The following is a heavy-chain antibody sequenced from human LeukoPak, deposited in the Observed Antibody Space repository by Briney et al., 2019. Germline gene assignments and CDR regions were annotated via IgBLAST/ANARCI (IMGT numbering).Heavy chain of an antibody. J-gene: IGHJ4*02. CDR2: MFTSGST. Sequence: SETLSLTCTVSGGSISSGSYYWSWIRQPAGKGLEWIGRMFTSGSTNYNPSLKSRVTISVDTSKNQFSLKLSSVTAADTAVYYCARGGGSENYYAPWYFDYWGQGSLVTVSS. CDR3: ARGGGSENYYAPWYFDY. CDR1: GGSISSGSYY. D-gene: IGHD3-10*01. V-gene: IGHV4-61*02.